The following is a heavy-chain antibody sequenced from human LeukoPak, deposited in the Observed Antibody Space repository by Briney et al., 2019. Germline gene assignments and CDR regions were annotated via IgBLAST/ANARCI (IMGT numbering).Heavy chain of an antibody. CDR2: ISGSGSDF. D-gene: IGHD3-22*01. J-gene: IGHJ6*02. CDR3: ARSIGSYYTMDV. Sequence: GGSLRLSCAASGFSFITYGMSWVRQAPGRGLEWVSYISGSGSDFYYADSVKGRFTISRDNAKNSLYLQMNSLRAEDTAVYYCARSIGSYYTMDVWGQGTTVTVSS. CDR1: GFSFITYG. V-gene: IGHV3-21*05.